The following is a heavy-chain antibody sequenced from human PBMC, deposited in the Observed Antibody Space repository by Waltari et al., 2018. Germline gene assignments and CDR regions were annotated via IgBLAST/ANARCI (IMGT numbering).Heavy chain of an antibody. CDR3: ARDLGMYYYDSSGYYPH. CDR2: IYYSGGT. D-gene: IGHD3-22*01. V-gene: IGHV4-30-4*08. Sequence: QVQLQESGPGLVKPSQTLSLTCTVSGGSISSGDYYWSWIRQPPGKGLEWIGYIYYSGGTYYNPSLKSRVTISVDTSKNQFSLKLSSVTAADTAVYYCARDLGMYYYDSSGYYPHWGQGTLVTVSS. CDR1: GGSISSGDYY. J-gene: IGHJ4*02.